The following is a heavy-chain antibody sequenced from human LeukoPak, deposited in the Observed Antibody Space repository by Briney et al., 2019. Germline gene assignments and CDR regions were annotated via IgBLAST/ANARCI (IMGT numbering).Heavy chain of an antibody. CDR1: GYTFTSYY. J-gene: IGHJ6*03. V-gene: IGHV1-46*01. CDR3: GRAVEYSSSGFNYYYYYYMDV. D-gene: IGHD6-6*01. CDR2: INPSGGST. Sequence: ASVTVSCKASGYTFTSYYMHWVRQAPGQGLEWMGIINPSGGSTSYAQKFQGRVTMTRDMSTSTVYMELSSLRSEDTAVYYCGRAVEYSSSGFNYYYYYYMDVWGKGTTVTVSS.